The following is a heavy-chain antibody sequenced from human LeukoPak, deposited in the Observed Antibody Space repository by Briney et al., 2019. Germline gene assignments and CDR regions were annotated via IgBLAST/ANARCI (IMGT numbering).Heavy chain of an antibody. Sequence: SETLSLTCTVSGGSISSYYWSWVRQPPGKGLEWIGYVYYSGSTNYNPSLKGRVTISVDTSKSQFSLKLTSVTAADTAVYYCARQGDYRYPFDSWGQGTLVTVSS. D-gene: IGHD3-16*02. CDR3: ARQGDYRYPFDS. J-gene: IGHJ4*02. CDR2: VYYSGST. CDR1: GGSISSYY. V-gene: IGHV4-59*08.